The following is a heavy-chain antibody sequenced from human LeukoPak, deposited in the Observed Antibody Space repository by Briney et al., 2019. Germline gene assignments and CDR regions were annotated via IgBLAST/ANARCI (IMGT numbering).Heavy chain of an antibody. CDR2: INGDGTNT. Sequence: GGSLRLSCAASGCAFNTYWMHWVRQAPGKGLVWVSHINGDGTNTNYADSVKGRFSIFRDNAKKTLYLQMNTLRAEDTAVYYCARDRTIAWFDYWGQGALVTVSS. CDR1: GCAFNTYW. J-gene: IGHJ4*02. CDR3: ARDRTIAWFDY. V-gene: IGHV3-74*01. D-gene: IGHD2-15*01.